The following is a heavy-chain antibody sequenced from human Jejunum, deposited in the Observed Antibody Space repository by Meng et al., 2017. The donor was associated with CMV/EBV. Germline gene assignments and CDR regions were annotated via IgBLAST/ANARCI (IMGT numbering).Heavy chain of an antibody. J-gene: IGHJ5*02. CDR1: SFSTFW. CDR3: SRQGILIPSATNWFDP. D-gene: IGHD2-2*01. Sequence: SFSTFWLSWVRQAPGEGLEWLANIKQDGREKYYVDSVRGRFIISRDNAHNSLYLEMNSLRADDSGLYYCSRQGILIPSATNWFDPWGQGTLVTVSS. V-gene: IGHV3-7*01. CDR2: IKQDGREK.